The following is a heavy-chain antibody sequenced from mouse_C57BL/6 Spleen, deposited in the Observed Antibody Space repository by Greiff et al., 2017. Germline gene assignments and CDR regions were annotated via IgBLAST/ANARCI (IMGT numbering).Heavy chain of an antibody. D-gene: IGHD2-3*01. Sequence: EVQLQQSGPELVKPGASVKISCKASGYSFTSYYIHWVMQSHGKSLEWIGRINPYNGDTFYNQKFKGKATLTVDKSSSTAHMELRSLTSEDSAVYYCARGDGYYYAMDYWGQGTSVTVSS. V-gene: IGHV1-20*01. CDR2: INPYNGDT. CDR3: ARGDGYYYAMDY. J-gene: IGHJ4*01. CDR1: GYSFTSYY.